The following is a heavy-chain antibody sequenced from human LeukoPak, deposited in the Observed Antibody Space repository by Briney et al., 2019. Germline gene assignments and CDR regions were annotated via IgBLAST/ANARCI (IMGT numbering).Heavy chain of an antibody. J-gene: IGHJ4*02. CDR3: ARALYHTFDY. CDR1: GYTFSSYG. V-gene: IGHV1-18*01. CDR2: ISADNGNT. D-gene: IGHD2-2*01. Sequence: GASVKVSCKASGYTFSSYGISWVRRAPGQGLEWMGWISADNGNTNYVQKFQGRVTMTTDTSTSTAYMELRSLRSDDTAVYCARALYHTFDYWGQGTLVTVSS.